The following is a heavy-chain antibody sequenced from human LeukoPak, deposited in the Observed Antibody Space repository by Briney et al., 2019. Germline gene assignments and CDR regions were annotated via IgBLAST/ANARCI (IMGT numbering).Heavy chain of an antibody. CDR3: TRHQTNFYGSGAPFDP. V-gene: IGHV4-39*01. J-gene: IGHJ5*02. D-gene: IGHD3-10*01. Sequence: SDTLSLTCSVSGGSITTTYYWSWIRQPPGGGLGWIASLYHSGNSNYNPSLKSRVTMPVDTSKNQFSLQLTSMTAADTAIYYCTRHQTNFYGSGAPFDPWGQGTLVTVSS. CDR2: LYHSGNS. CDR1: GGSITTTYY.